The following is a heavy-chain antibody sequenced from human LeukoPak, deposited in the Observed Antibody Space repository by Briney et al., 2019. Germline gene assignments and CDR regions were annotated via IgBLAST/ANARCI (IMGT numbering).Heavy chain of an antibody. V-gene: IGHV1-2*02. Sequence: ASVKVSCKASGYTFTGHYMHWVRQAPGQGLEWMGWINPNSGGTNYAQKFQGRVTMTRDTSISTAYMELSRLRSDDTAVYYCARVRYFDWLFPSFDYWCQGTLVTVSS. CDR2: INPNSGGT. D-gene: IGHD3-9*01. CDR1: GYTFTGHY. CDR3: ARVRYFDWLFPSFDY. J-gene: IGHJ4*02.